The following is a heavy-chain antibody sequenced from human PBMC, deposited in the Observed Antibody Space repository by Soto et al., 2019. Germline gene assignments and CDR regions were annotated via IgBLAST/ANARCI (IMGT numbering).Heavy chain of an antibody. Sequence: QVQLMESGGGVVQPGRSLRLSCAASGCTFNSYGIHWIRQAPGKGLEWVAVVWYDGSNTYYADSVKGRFTISRDNSENTLYLQMDSLRAEDTAVYYCARDWEGGTFDYWGQGILVTVSS. CDR3: ARDWEGGTFDY. D-gene: IGHD1-26*01. V-gene: IGHV3-33*01. J-gene: IGHJ4*02. CDR1: GCTFNSYG. CDR2: VWYDGSNT.